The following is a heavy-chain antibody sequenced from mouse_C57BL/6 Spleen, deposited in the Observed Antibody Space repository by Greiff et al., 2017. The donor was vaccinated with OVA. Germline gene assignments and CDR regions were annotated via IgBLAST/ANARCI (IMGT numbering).Heavy chain of an antibody. CDR3: ARAYYDNDGYDYGY. V-gene: IGHV1-53*01. Sequence: QVQLKQSGPELVKPGASVKLSCKASGYTFTSYWLHWVKQRPGQGLEWIGNINPSNGGTNYNEKFKSKATLTVDKSSSTAYMQLSSLTSEDSAVYYCARAYYDNDGYDYGYWGQGTTLTVAS. D-gene: IGHD2-4*01. CDR1: GYTFTSYW. CDR2: INPSNGGT. J-gene: IGHJ2*01.